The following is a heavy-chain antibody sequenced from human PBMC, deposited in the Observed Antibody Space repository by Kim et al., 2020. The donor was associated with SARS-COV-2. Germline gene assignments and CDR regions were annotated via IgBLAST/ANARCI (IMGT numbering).Heavy chain of an antibody. CDR1: GGSFSGYY. Sequence: SETLSLTCAVYGGSFSGYYWSWIRQPPGKGLEWIGEINHSGSTNYNPSLKSRVTISVDTSKNQFSLKLSSVTAADTAVYYCARVCCDFWSGYYSFQDYYYYYMDVWGKGTTVTVSS. CDR3: ARVCCDFWSGYYSFQDYYYYYMDV. V-gene: IGHV4-34*01. CDR2: INHSGST. D-gene: IGHD3-3*01. J-gene: IGHJ6*03.